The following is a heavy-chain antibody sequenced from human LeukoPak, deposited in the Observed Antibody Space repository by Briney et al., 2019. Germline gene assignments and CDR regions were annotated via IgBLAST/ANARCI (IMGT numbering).Heavy chain of an antibody. V-gene: IGHV1-18*01. Sequence: ASVKVSCKASGYTFTSYGISWVRQAPGQGLEWMGWISGNNGNTNYAQRFQGRVTMTTDTSTSTAYMEMRSLRSDDTAVYYCARDFFHGHCAGLSCFLLDYWGQGSLVTVSS. CDR2: ISGNNGNT. D-gene: IGHD2-15*01. J-gene: IGHJ4*02. CDR3: ARDFFHGHCAGLSCFLLDY. CDR1: GYTFTSYG.